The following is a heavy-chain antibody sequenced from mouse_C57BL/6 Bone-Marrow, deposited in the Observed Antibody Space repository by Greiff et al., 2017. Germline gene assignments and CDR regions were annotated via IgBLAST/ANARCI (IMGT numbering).Heavy chain of an antibody. CDR3: ARKRIGGY. V-gene: IGHV1-59*01. J-gene: IGHJ2*01. Sequence: QVQLQQPGAELVRPGPSVKLSCKASGYTFTSYWMHWVKQRPGQGLEWIGVIDPSDSYTNYTQKFKGKATLTVDTSASTAFMQLSSLTSEDSAVYDSARKRIGGYWGQGTTLTVSS. CDR1: GYTFTSYW. CDR2: IDPSDSYT.